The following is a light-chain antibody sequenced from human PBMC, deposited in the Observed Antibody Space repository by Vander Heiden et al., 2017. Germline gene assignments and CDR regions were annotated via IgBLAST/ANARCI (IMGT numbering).Light chain of an antibody. J-gene: IGLJ2*01. Sequence: YELTQPPSVAVSPGQTARITCSGDALPKQYAYWYQQKPGQAPVLVIYKDSERPSGIPERFSGSSSGTTVTLTISGVQAEDEADYYCQSADSSGTYVVFGGGTKLTVL. CDR3: QSADSSGTYVV. V-gene: IGLV3-25*03. CDR2: KDS. CDR1: ALPKQY.